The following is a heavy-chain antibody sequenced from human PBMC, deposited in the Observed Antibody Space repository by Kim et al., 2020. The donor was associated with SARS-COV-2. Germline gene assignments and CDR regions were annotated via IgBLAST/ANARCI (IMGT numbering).Heavy chain of an antibody. J-gene: IGHJ4*02. D-gene: IGHD1-26*01. CDR3: ARFVSGWEPQPAFDY. V-gene: IGHV4-34*01. CDR1: GGSFSGYY. Sequence: SETLSLTCAVYGGSFSGYYWSWIRQPPGKGLDWIGEINHSGSTNYNPSLKSRVTISVDTSKNQFSLKLSSVTAADTAVYYCARFVSGWEPQPAFDYWGQGTLVTVSS. CDR2: INHSGST.